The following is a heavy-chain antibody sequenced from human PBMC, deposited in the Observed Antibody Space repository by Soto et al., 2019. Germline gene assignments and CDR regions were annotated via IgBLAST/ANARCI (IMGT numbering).Heavy chain of an antibody. CDR1: GASIGRGSYY. CDR3: GSVAGVRSGHLDY. V-gene: IGHV4-39*07. D-gene: IGHD2-15*01. Sequence: SETLSLTCTVSGASIGRGSYYWGWVRQPPGKGLEWIASMHYSGSTFYNPSLKSRVTISLDTSNNQFSLRMESVTAADTAVYFCGSVAGVRSGHLDYWGQGTQVTVSS. CDR2: MHYSGST. J-gene: IGHJ4*02.